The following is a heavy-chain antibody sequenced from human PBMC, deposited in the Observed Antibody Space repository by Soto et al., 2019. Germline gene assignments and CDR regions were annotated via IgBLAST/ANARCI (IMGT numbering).Heavy chain of an antibody. CDR3: AKDTAMVTG. CDR1: GFTFSSYG. CDR2: ISYDGSNK. Sequence: GGSLRLSCAASGFTFSSYGMHWVRQAPGKGLEWVAVISYDGSNKYYADSVKGRFTISRDNSKNTLYLQMNSLRAEDTAVYYCAKDTAMVTGWGQGTLVTVS. J-gene: IGHJ4*02. D-gene: IGHD5-18*01. V-gene: IGHV3-30*18.